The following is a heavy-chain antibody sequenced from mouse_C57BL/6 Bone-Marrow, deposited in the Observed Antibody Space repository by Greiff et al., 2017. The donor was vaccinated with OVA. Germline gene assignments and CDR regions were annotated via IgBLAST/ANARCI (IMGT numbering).Heavy chain of an antibody. CDR1: GFSFNTYA. CDR3: VRQRYSNFYYAMDY. J-gene: IGHJ4*01. V-gene: IGHV10-1*01. D-gene: IGHD2-5*01. Sequence: GGGLVQPKGSLKLSCAASGFSFNTYAMNWVRQAPGKGLEWVARIRSKSNNYATYYADSVKDRFTISRDDSESMLYLQMNNLKTEDTAMYYCVRQRYSNFYYAMDYWGQGTSVTVSS. CDR2: IRSKSNNYAT.